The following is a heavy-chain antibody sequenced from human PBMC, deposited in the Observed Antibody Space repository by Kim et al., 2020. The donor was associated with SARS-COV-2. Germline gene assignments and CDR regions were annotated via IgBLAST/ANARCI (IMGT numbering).Heavy chain of an antibody. CDR1: GYTFTSYG. V-gene: IGHV1-18*01. Sequence: ASVKVSCKASGYTFTSYGISWVRQAPGQGLEWMGWISAYNGNTNYAQKLQGRVTMTTDTSTSTAYMELRSLRSDDTAVYYCARDFVVVPAAMRELYYYYYGMDVWGQGTTVTVSS. J-gene: IGHJ6*02. D-gene: IGHD2-2*01. CDR3: ARDFVVVPAAMRELYYYYYGMDV. CDR2: ISAYNGNT.